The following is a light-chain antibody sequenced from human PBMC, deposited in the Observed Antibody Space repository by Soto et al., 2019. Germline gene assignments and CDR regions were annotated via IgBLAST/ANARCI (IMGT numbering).Light chain of an antibody. CDR3: QRYNTYPLT. J-gene: IGKJ4*01. Sequence: DIQITQSPSTLSGSDGDRVTITCRASQTISSWLAWYQQKPGKAPKLLIYKASTLKSGIPSRFSGSGSGTEFTLTISSLQPDDSATYYCQRYNTYPLTFGGGTKVDIK. V-gene: IGKV1-5*03. CDR2: KAS. CDR1: QTISSW.